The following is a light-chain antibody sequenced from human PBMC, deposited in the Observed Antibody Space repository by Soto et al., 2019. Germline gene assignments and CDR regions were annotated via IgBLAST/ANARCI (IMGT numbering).Light chain of an antibody. CDR2: GAS. J-gene: IGKJ2*01. Sequence: EIVMTQSPATLSVSPGERATLSCRASQSVSRNLAWYQQRSGQAPRLLMYGASTRATGIPGRFSGSGSGTDFTLTISSLQSEDFAVYYCQQYNQWPPYTFGPGTKLELK. CDR1: QSVSRN. V-gene: IGKV3-15*01. CDR3: QQYNQWPPYT.